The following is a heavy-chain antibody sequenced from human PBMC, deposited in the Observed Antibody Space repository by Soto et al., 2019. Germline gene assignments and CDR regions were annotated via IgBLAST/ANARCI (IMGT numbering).Heavy chain of an antibody. J-gene: IGHJ4*02. V-gene: IGHV3-23*01. CDR3: AKGPFGSSENY. Sequence: GESLKISCAASGFTFGTYVMSWVRQAPGKGLEWVSSINGGGATTNYADSVKGRFTISRDNSKNTLYLHMNSLRAEDTAIYYCAKGPFGSSENYWGQGTLVTVSS. CDR2: INGGGATT. CDR1: GFTFGTYV. D-gene: IGHD2-15*01.